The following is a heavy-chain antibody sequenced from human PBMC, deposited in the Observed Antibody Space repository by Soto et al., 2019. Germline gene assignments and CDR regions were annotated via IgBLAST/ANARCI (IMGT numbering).Heavy chain of an antibody. V-gene: IGHV3-7*01. CDR3: ARWRQWLANFDY. CDR2: IKQDGSEK. J-gene: IGHJ4*02. Sequence: QNQGKGLEWVANIKQDGSEKYYVDSVKGRFTISRDNAKNSLYLQMNSLRAEDTAVYYSARWRQWLANFDYWGQGTLVTVSS. D-gene: IGHD6-19*01.